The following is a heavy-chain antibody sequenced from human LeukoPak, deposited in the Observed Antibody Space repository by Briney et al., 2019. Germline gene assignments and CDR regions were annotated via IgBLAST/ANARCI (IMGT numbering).Heavy chain of an antibody. CDR2: ISSSGSTI. V-gene: IGHV3-11*01. CDR3: ARVASGSSWYSWWFDP. J-gene: IGHJ5*02. Sequence: GGSLRLSCAASGFTFSGYYMSWIRQAPGKGLEWVSYISSSGSTIYYADSVKGRFTISRDNAKNSLYLQMNSLRAEDTAVYYCARVASGSSWYSWWFDPWGQGTLVTVSS. D-gene: IGHD6-13*01. CDR1: GFTFSGYY.